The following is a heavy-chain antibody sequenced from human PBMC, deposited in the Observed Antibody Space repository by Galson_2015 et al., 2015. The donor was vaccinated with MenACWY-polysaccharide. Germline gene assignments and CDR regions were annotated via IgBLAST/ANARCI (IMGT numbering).Heavy chain of an antibody. CDR2: IIPIFGTA. CDR3: ARAYCGGDCFAFWVRARGYYFDY. Sequence: SVKVSCKASGGTFSSYAISWVRQAPGQGLEWMGGIIPIFGTANYAQKFQGRVTITADESTSTAYMELSSLRSEDTAVYYCARAYCGGDCFAFWVRARGYYFDYWGQGTLVTVSS. CDR1: GGTFSSYA. D-gene: IGHD2-21*02. J-gene: IGHJ4*02. V-gene: IGHV1-69*13.